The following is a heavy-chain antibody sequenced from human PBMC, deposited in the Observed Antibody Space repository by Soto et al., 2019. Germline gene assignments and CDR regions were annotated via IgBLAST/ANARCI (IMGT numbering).Heavy chain of an antibody. CDR1: GGSISSYY. V-gene: IGHV4-59*08. J-gene: IGHJ6*02. Sequence: QVQLQESGPGLVKPSETLSLTCTVSGGSISSYYWSWIRQPPGKGLEWIGYIYYSGSTNYSPSLKSRXXIXVXXSKNQLSLKLSSVTAADTAVYYCARHDYYYYGMDVWGQGTTVTVSS. CDR2: IYYSGST. CDR3: ARHDYYYYGMDV.